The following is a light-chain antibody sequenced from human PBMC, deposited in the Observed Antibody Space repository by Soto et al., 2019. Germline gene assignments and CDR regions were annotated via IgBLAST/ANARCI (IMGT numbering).Light chain of an antibody. J-gene: IGKJ5*01. CDR1: QSVSTY. CDR3: QQRSNWLIT. Sequence: EIGLKDSPVTVALSQGPRATXSCRASQSVSTYLAWYQQKPGQANRLIIYDASKRATGITDRLSGSGSGTDFTLTISSLEPEDFAVYYCQQRSNWLITFCQ. V-gene: IGKV3-11*01. CDR2: DAS.